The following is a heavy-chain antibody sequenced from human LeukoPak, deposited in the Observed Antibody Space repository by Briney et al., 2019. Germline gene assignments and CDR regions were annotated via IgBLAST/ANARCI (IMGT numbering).Heavy chain of an antibody. D-gene: IGHD2-2*01. J-gene: IGHJ5*01. CDR2: IQPDGSEK. CDR1: EFTFSNQW. CDR3: ASERPSSSWYDF. V-gene: IGHV3-7*01. Sequence: GGFLTLSCAASEFTFSNQWMTWVRQAPGKGLEWVANIQPDGSEKYYVGSVRGRFTISRDNVRNLLYLQMNSLRSEDTAVYYCASERPSSSWYDFWGQGILVTVSS.